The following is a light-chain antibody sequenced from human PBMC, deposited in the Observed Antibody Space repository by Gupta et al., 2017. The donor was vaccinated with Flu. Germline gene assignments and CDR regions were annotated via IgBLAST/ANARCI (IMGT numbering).Light chain of an antibody. V-gene: IGLV1-51*02. Sequence: IVCCSGRRTNIGNKNVPWYQQMPGKAPELLIYENNKRPSGIPDRFSGSQSGKSATLTINGVETGDEADYHCGVWDSRFDDVVFGGGTKLTVL. CDR3: GVWDSRFDDVV. J-gene: IGLJ3*02. CDR1: RTNIGNKN. CDR2: ENN.